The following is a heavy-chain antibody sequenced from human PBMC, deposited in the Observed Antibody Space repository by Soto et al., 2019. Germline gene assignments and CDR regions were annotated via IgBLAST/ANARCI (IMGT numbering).Heavy chain of an antibody. Sequence: PSETLSLTCTVSGGSISSYYWSWIRQPPGKGLEWIGYIYYTGSTNYNPSIKSRVNISVDTSKNQFSLKLSSVTAADTAVYYFARARSSSWYPNYYYMDVWGKGTTVTVSS. J-gene: IGHJ6*03. CDR1: GGSISSYY. V-gene: IGHV4-59*01. D-gene: IGHD6-13*01. CDR3: ARARSSSWYPNYYYMDV. CDR2: IYYTGST.